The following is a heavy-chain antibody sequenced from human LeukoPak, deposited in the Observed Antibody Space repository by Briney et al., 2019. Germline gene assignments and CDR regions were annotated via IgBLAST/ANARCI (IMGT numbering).Heavy chain of an antibody. D-gene: IGHD3-10*01. CDR1: GFTFSSYG. J-gene: IGHJ4*02. Sequence: GGSLRLSCAASGFTFSSYGMHWVRQAPGKGLEWVAVISYDGSNKYYADSVKGRFTISRDNSKNTLCLQMNSLRAEDTAVYYCAKDAALLTYYYGSGSYYRLRYFDYWGQGTLVTVSS. V-gene: IGHV3-30*18. CDR3: AKDAALLTYYYGSGSYYRLRYFDY. CDR2: ISYDGSNK.